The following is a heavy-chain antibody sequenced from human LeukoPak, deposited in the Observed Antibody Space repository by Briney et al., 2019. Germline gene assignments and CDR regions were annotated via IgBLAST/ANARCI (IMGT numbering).Heavy chain of an antibody. Sequence: SETLSLTCAVYGGSFSGYYWSWIRQPPGKGLEWIGEINHSGSTNYNPSLKSRVTISVDTSKNQFSPKLSSVTAADTAVYYCARVVNDFWSGYYKQGWFDPWGQGTLVTVSS. D-gene: IGHD3-3*01. CDR1: GGSFSGYY. CDR2: INHSGST. CDR3: ARVVNDFWSGYYKQGWFDP. J-gene: IGHJ5*02. V-gene: IGHV4-34*01.